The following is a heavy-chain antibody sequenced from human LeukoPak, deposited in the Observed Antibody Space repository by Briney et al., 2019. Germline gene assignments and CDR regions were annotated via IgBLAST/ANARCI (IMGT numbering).Heavy chain of an antibody. D-gene: IGHD4-11*01. J-gene: IGHJ4*02. V-gene: IGHV3-74*01. Sequence: GGSLRLSCAASGFTFSNYWMHWVRQVPGKGLVWVSRINPGGSNTTYAHSVKGRFTISRDNAKNTLYLKMNSLRAEDTAVYYCARSNQADDYWGQGTLVAVSS. CDR3: ARSNQADDY. CDR1: GFTFSNYW. CDR2: INPGGSNT.